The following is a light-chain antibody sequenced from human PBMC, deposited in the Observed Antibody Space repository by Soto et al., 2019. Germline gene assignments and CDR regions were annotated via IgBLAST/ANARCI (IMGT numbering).Light chain of an antibody. J-gene: IGKJ1*01. V-gene: IGKV3-15*01. CDR3: HQYNNWPPT. CDR2: GAS. Sequence: EMVMTQSPATLSVSPGERATLSCRASQSVSRNLAWYQQKPGQTPRLLIYGASTRVTGIPARFSGSGSGTEFTLTISSLQSEAFAVYDGHQYNNWPPTFGRGTKVEIK. CDR1: QSVSRN.